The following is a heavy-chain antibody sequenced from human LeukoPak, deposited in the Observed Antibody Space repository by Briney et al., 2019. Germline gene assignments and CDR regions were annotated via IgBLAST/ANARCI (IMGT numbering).Heavy chain of an antibody. V-gene: IGHV4-39*01. CDR1: GGSISSSSYY. CDR2: INYSGRT. J-gene: IGHJ4*02. CDR3: ARTRGGSGDYRPPLCDY. D-gene: IGHD4-17*01. Sequence: SETLSLTCTVSGGSISSSSYYWGWIRQPPGKGLEWIGNINYSGRTYYNPSLKSRVTISVDTSKNQFSLKLSSVTAADTAVYYCARTRGGSGDYRPPLCDYWGQGTLVTVSS.